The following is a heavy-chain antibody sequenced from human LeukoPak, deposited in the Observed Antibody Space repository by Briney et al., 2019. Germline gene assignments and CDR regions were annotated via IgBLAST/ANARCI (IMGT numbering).Heavy chain of an antibody. J-gene: IGHJ5*02. V-gene: IGHV1-8*03. CDR3: ARDSSTWTQNWFDP. CDR1: GYTFSSYD. D-gene: IGHD6-13*01. CDR2: MNPNSGNT. Sequence: ASVKVSCKASGYTFSSYDINWVRQATGQGLEWMGWMNPNSGNTGYAQKFQGRVTITRNTSISTAYMELSSLRSEDTAVYYCARDSSTWTQNWFDPWGQGTLVTVSS.